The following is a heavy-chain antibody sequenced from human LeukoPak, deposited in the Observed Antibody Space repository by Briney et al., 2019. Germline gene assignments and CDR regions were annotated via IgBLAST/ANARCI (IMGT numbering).Heavy chain of an antibody. Sequence: GESLKISCKGSGYSFTSYWIGWVRQMPGKGLEWMGIIYPGDSDTRYSPSFQGQVTISADKSISTAYLQWSSPKASDTAMYYCARPGYCSGGSCYSFDYWGQGTLVTVSS. V-gene: IGHV5-51*01. CDR2: IYPGDSDT. J-gene: IGHJ4*02. CDR1: GYSFTSYW. D-gene: IGHD2-15*01. CDR3: ARPGYCSGGSCYSFDY.